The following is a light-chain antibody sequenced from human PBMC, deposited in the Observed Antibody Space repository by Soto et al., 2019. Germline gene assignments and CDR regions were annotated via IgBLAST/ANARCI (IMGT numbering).Light chain of an antibody. J-gene: IGKJ4*01. CDR1: QSVSSY. CDR2: DAS. V-gene: IGKV3-11*01. CDR3: QQRSNWPPGT. Sequence: EIVLTQSPATLSLSPGERATLSCRASQSVSSYLAWYQQKPGQAPRLLIYDASNRATGIPARFSGSGSGTDFTLTIRSLEPEDCAVYYCQQRSNWPPGTFGGGTKVEIK.